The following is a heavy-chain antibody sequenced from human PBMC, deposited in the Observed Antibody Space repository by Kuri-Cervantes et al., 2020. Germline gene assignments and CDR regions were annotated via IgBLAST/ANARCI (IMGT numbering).Heavy chain of an antibody. V-gene: IGHV4-34*01. D-gene: IGHD6-13*01. CDR2: INHSGST. Sequence: SETLSLTCAVYGGSFSDYYWSWIRQSPGKGLEWIGEINHSGSTNYNPSLKSRVTISVDTSKNQFSLKLSSVTAADTAVYYCARGKYSSSWYGYYYMDVWGKGTTVTVSS. CDR3: ARGKYSSSWYGYYYMDV. CDR1: GGSFSDYY. J-gene: IGHJ6*03.